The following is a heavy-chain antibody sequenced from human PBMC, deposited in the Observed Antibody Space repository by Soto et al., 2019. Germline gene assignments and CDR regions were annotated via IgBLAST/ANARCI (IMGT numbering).Heavy chain of an antibody. CDR3: ARAGGLTGDFGYGMDV. CDR2: ISAYNGNT. Sequence: GPPVKVSCKASGGTFTSYGISWVRQAPGQGLEWMGWISAYNGNTNYAQKLQGRVTMTTDTSTSTAYMELRSLRSDDTAVYYCARAGGLTGDFGYGMDVWGQGTTVTVSS. J-gene: IGHJ6*02. CDR1: GGTFTSYG. V-gene: IGHV1-18*01. D-gene: IGHD7-27*01.